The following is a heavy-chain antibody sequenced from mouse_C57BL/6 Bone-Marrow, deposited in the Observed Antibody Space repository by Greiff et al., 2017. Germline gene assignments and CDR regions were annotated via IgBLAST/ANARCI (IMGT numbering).Heavy chain of an antibody. CDR1: GFTFSSYG. J-gene: IGHJ2*01. Sequence: EVQVVESGGDLVKPGGSLKLSCAASGFTFSSYGMSWVRQTPDKRLEWVATISSGGSYTYYPDSVKGRFTISRDNAKNTLYLQMSSLKSEDTAMYYCASYSVFDYWGQGTTLTVSS. V-gene: IGHV5-6*01. CDR2: ISSGGSYT. D-gene: IGHD1-1*01. CDR3: ASYSVFDY.